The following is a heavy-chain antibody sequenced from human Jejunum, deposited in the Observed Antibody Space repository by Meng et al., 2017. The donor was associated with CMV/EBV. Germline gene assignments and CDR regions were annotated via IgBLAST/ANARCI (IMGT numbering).Heavy chain of an antibody. CDR3: VRPLVWN. CDR1: GDIFNNYG. Sequence: VRVVEAGAGLKKPVSSVKVSRKASGDIFNNYGFTWVRQAPGQGLEWMGGIVPIFSTTNYAQKFQGRVTITADESTSTAYMELSSLTSEDTAVYYCVRPLVWNWGQGTLVTVSS. J-gene: IGHJ1*01. D-gene: IGHD2-8*01. CDR2: IVPIFSTT. V-gene: IGHV1-69*12.